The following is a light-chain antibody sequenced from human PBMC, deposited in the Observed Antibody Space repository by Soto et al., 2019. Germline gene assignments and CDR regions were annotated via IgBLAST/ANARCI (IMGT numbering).Light chain of an antibody. CDR1: QSISNS. Sequence: DIQGTKCPSYQSESVGDRLTIDCRASQSISNSLNWYQQKPGRAPKLLIYAASSLQSGVPSRFSGSGSRTDFILTISSLQPEDIATYYCQQYERLQAFGQGTRLEIK. CDR3: QQYERLQA. V-gene: IGKV1-39*01. J-gene: IGKJ5*01. CDR2: AAS.